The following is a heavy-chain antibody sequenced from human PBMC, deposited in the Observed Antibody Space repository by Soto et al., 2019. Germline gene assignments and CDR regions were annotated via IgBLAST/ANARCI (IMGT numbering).Heavy chain of an antibody. D-gene: IGHD3-9*01. CDR2: ITTYNGNR. J-gene: IGHJ5*01. V-gene: IGHV1-18*01. Sequence: ASVKVSCKASGYTFKNYGIKWVRQAPGQGLEWVGWITTYNGNRYSAEKFQGRVTMTTDTSTSTTYMELNSLTSEDTGVYYCARSLYDILTGSVYNWLDSWGQGSLVTVSS. CDR3: ARSLYDILTGSVYNWLDS. CDR1: GYTFKNYG.